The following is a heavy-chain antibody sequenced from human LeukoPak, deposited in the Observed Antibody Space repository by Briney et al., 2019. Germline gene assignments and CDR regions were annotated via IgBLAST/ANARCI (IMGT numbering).Heavy chain of an antibody. V-gene: IGHV3-48*02. Sequence: GGSLRLSCAASGFTFTRYGMDWVRQAPGKGLEWVSYIGGSTSAVYYADSVRGRFTISRDNAKNSLYLQMNSLRDDDTAVYYCARRERQSANYYYFDYWGQGTLVTVSS. D-gene: IGHD4/OR15-4a*01. J-gene: IGHJ4*02. CDR2: IGGSTSAV. CDR1: GFTFTRYG. CDR3: ARRERQSANYYYFDY.